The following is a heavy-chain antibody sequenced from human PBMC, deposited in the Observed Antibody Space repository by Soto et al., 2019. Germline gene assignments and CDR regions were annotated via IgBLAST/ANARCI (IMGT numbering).Heavy chain of an antibody. Sequence: ASVKVSCKAAGYTFTSYGISWVRQAPGQGLEWMGWISAYNGNTNYAQKLQGRVTMTTDTSASTAYMELRSLRSDDTAVYYCARDHVPYYDFWSGPYYYYYMDVWGKGPTVTVSS. J-gene: IGHJ6*03. D-gene: IGHD3-3*01. CDR2: ISAYNGNT. V-gene: IGHV1-18*01. CDR3: ARDHVPYYDFWSGPYYYYYMDV. CDR1: GYTFTSYG.